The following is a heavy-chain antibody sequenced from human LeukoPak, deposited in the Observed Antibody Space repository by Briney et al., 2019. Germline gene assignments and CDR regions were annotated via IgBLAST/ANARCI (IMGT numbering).Heavy chain of an antibody. V-gene: IGHV3-30-3*01. Sequence: PGGSLRLSCAASGFTFSNYAMHWVRQAPGKGLEWVAVISYDGSNKYYADSVKGRFTISRDNSKNMVYLQMNSLRAEDTAVYYCAKGSGSSRPYYFDFWGQGSQVTVSS. CDR2: ISYDGSNK. CDR3: AKGSGSSRPYYFDF. J-gene: IGHJ4*02. D-gene: IGHD1-26*01. CDR1: GFTFSNYA.